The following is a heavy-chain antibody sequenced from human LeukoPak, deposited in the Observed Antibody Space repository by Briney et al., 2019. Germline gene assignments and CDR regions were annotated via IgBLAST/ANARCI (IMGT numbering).Heavy chain of an antibody. D-gene: IGHD1-26*01. CDR3: ARDRDSGSWSYFDY. CDR1: GYTFTSYA. Sequence: ASVKVSCKASGYTFTSYAMHWVRQAPGQRLEWMGWINAGNGNTKYSREFQGRVTITRDTSASTAYMELSSLRSEDMAVYYCARDRDSGSWSYFDYWGQGTLVTVSS. CDR2: INAGNGNT. V-gene: IGHV1-3*03. J-gene: IGHJ4*02.